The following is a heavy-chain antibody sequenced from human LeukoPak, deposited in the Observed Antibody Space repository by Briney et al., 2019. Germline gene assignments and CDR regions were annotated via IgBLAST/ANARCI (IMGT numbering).Heavy chain of an antibody. D-gene: IGHD6-13*01. CDR1: GYTFTSYW. CDR2: IYPANSDT. CDR3: ARERETGSSWFDP. V-gene: IGHV5-51*01. J-gene: IGHJ5*02. Sequence: HGESLKISCKGSGYTFTSYWIGWVRQIPGKGLEWMAIIYPANSDTRYSPSFQGQVTISADKSINTAYLQWSNLKASDTAMYYCARERETGSSWFDPWGQGTLVTVSS.